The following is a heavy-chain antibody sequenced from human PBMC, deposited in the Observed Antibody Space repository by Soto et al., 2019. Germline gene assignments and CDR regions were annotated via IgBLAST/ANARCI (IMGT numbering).Heavy chain of an antibody. CDR3: ARSVAVPGAHIDY. V-gene: IGHV4-59*01. CDR2: VYYTGST. Sequence: SATLSLTCSVSGASISGSYRSWIRQSPGKGLEWLGYVYYTGSTNYSPSLRSRVSISVDTSKNEFSLRLSSVTAADTAVYFCARSVAVPGAHIDYWGQGTQVTVSS. J-gene: IGHJ4*02. D-gene: IGHD6-19*01. CDR1: GASISGSY.